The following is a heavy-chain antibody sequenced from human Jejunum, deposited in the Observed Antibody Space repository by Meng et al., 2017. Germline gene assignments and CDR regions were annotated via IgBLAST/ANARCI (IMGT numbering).Heavy chain of an antibody. J-gene: IGHJ4*02. D-gene: IGHD5-18*01. Sequence: QVQVVQSGAEVKKPGSSVKVSCKASGGTFSTYTINWVRQAPRQGREWMGKIVPVIGLADYAQKFQGRVTITADRSTSTAYMELSSLRSEDTAMYYCARDGDTYVGGYYFDYWGQGTLVTVSS. CDR2: IVPVIGLA. CDR3: ARDGDTYVGGYYFDY. V-gene: IGHV1-69*08. CDR1: GGTFSTYT.